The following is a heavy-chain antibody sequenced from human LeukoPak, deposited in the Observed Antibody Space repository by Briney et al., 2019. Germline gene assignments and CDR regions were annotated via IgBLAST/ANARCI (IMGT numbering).Heavy chain of an antibody. J-gene: IGHJ6*03. CDR1: GFTFDDYG. CDR2: INWNGGST. Sequence: PGGSLRLSCAASGFTFDDYGMRWVRQAPGKGLEWVSGINWNGGSTGYADSVKGRFTISRDNAKNSLYLQMNSLRAEDTALYYCAGKKVWFGESNGYMDVWGKGTTVTVSS. V-gene: IGHV3-20*04. CDR3: AGKKVWFGESNGYMDV. D-gene: IGHD3-10*01.